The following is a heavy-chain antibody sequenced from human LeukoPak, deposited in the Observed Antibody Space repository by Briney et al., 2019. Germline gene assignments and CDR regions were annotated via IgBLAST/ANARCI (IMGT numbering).Heavy chain of an antibody. Sequence: SVKVSCKASGGTFSSYAISWVRQAPGQGLGWMGRIIPIFGTANYAQKFQGRVTITTDESTSTAYMELSSLRSEDTAVYYCARGDEDYGDYVMWGQGTLVTVSS. D-gene: IGHD4-17*01. CDR2: IIPIFGTA. J-gene: IGHJ4*02. V-gene: IGHV1-69*05. CDR3: ARGDEDYGDYVM. CDR1: GGTFSSYA.